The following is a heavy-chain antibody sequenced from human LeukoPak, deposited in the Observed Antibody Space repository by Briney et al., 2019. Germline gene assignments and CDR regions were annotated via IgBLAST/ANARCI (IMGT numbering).Heavy chain of an antibody. Sequence: ASVKVSCKASGYTFTGYYMHWVRQAPGQGLEWMGWINPNSGGTNYAQKFQGRVTMTRDTSISAAYMELSRLRSDDTAVYYCAREGGGIVGATGDYWGQGTLVTVSS. V-gene: IGHV1-2*02. J-gene: IGHJ4*02. CDR3: AREGGGIVGATGDY. CDR2: INPNSGGT. CDR1: GYTFTGYY. D-gene: IGHD1-26*01.